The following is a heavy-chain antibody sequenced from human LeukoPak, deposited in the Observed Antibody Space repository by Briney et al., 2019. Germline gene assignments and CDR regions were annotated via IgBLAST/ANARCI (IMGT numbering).Heavy chain of an antibody. CDR3: ARDAGAGFDY. CDR1: GFTFSSYA. CDR2: FSGSGGST. Sequence: GGSLRLSCAASGFTFSSYAMSWVRQAPGKGLECISGFSGSGGSTYYADSVKGRFTISRDDAKNSLYLQMNSLSAEDTAVYYCARDAGAGFDYWGQGALVTVSS. D-gene: IGHD6-13*01. V-gene: IGHV3-23*01. J-gene: IGHJ4*02.